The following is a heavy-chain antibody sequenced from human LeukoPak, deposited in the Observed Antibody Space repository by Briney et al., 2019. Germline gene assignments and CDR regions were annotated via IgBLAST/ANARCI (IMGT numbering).Heavy chain of an antibody. V-gene: IGHV3-7*01. CDR3: GTVHRYNWFDP. J-gene: IGHJ5*02. CDR1: GFRFSTYW. D-gene: IGHD1/OR15-1a*01. Sequence: GGSLRLSCTASGFRFSTYWMSWVRQAPGKGLEWVAKIKQDGNEKDYVDSVKGRFTISRDNAEQSLYLQMNSLRADDTAVYYCGTVHRYNWFDPWSQGTLVTVSS. CDR2: IKQDGNEK.